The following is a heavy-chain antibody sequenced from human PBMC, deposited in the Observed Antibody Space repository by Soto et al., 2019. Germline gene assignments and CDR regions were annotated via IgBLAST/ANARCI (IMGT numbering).Heavy chain of an antibody. Sequence: EVQLLESGGGLVQPGGSLRLSCAASGFTFSSYAMSWVRQAPGKGLAWVSAISGSGDSSYYEASVKGRVTISRDTSKCTVYPQMKSLRAYDTAVYYCANILSSLILWVRENVFDPWGQGTLVTVSS. D-gene: IGHD3-10*01. V-gene: IGHV3-23*02. CDR3: ANILSSLILWVRENVFDP. CDR2: ISGSGDSS. CDR1: GFTFSSYA. J-gene: IGHJ5*02.